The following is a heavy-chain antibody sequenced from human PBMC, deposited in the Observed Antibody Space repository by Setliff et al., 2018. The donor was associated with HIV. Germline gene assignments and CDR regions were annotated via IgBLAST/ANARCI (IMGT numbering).Heavy chain of an antibody. D-gene: IGHD2-21*02. CDR1: GDSISNPNYY. Sequence: KTSETLSLTCSVSGDSISNPNYYWGWIRQPPGKGLEWIGSIYFSESPYYNPSLSSRVTISVDTSTNQFSLNLSSVAAADTAVYYCAICGGDCYSLDYWGQGTLVTSPQ. CDR2: IYFSESP. V-gene: IGHV4-39*01. CDR3: AICGGDCYSLDY. J-gene: IGHJ4*02.